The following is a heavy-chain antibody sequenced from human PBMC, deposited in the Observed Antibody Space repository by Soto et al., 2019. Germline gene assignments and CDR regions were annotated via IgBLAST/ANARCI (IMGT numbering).Heavy chain of an antibody. Sequence: QVQLQESGPGLVKPSQTLSLTCTVSGGSISSGGYYWSWIRQHPGKGLEWIGYIYYSGSTYYNPSLKSRVTIAVDTSKNQFSLKLSSVTAADTAVYYCARVIFGIAAAGYYFDYWGQGTLVTVSS. CDR2: IYYSGST. V-gene: IGHV4-31*03. CDR1: GGSISSGGYY. CDR3: ARVIFGIAAAGYYFDY. D-gene: IGHD6-13*01. J-gene: IGHJ4*02.